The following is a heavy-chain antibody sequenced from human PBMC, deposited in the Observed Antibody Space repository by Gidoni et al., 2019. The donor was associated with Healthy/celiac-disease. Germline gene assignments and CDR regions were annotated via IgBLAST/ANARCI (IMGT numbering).Heavy chain of an antibody. V-gene: IGHV4-4*02. Sequence: QVQLQESGPGLVKPSGTLSPTCAVSGGAISSSNWWSWVRQPPGTGLEWIGEIYPSGSTNYNPSLKSRVTISVDKSKNQFSLKLSSVTAADTAVYYCARQSPYFGAGPYYYMDVWGKGTTVTVSS. D-gene: IGHD1-26*01. CDR1: GGAISSSNW. J-gene: IGHJ6*03. CDR3: ARQSPYFGAGPYYYMDV. CDR2: IYPSGST.